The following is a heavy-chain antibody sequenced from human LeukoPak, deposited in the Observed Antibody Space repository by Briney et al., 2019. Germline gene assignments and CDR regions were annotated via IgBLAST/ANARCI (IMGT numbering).Heavy chain of an antibody. CDR2: ISAYNGNT. Sequence: ASVQVSCKASGYTFTSYGISWVRQAPGQGLEWMGWISAYNGNTNYAQKLQGRVTMTTDTSTSTAYMELRSLRSDDTAVYYCAGSTMVRGVIRKNWFDPWGQGTLVTVSS. CDR1: GYTFTSYG. J-gene: IGHJ5*02. CDR3: AGSTMVRGVIRKNWFDP. V-gene: IGHV1-18*01. D-gene: IGHD3-10*01.